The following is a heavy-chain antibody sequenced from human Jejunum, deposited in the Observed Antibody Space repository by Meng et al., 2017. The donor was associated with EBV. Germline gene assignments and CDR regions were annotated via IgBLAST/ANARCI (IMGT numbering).Heavy chain of an antibody. D-gene: IGHD6-6*01. V-gene: IGHV6-1*01. CDR3: ARDGPQSLSSFDY. Sequence: QVQLPQAGPGLVKPSQTLSLPWAISGDSVSSDGAAWNWIRQSPSRGLEWLGRTFYRSRWFYDYAPSVKSRITINSDTSKNQFSLHLDSVTPEDTAVYYCARDGPQSLSSFDYWGQGTLVTVSS. J-gene: IGHJ4*02. CDR1: GDSVSSDGAA. CDR2: TFYRSRWFY.